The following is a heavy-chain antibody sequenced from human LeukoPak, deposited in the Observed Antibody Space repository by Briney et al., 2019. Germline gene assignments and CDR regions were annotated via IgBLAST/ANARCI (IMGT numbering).Heavy chain of an antibody. D-gene: IGHD2-2*01. V-gene: IGHV3-23*01. CDR2: ISGSGGST. CDR3: ARGIASRIVVVPAAIDY. J-gene: IGHJ4*02. Sequence: GGSLRLSCAASGFTFSSYAMSWVRQAPGKGLEWVSAISGSGGSTYYADSVKGRFTISRDNAKNSLYLQMNSLRAEDTAVYYCARGIASRIVVVPAAIDYWGQGTLVTVSS. CDR1: GFTFSSYA.